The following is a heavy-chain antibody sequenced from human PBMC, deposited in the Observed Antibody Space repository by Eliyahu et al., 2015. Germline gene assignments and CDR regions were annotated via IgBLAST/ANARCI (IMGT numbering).Heavy chain of an antibody. J-gene: IGHJ4*02. D-gene: IGHD6-13*01. V-gene: IGHV3-74*01. CDR1: GFTFTDYW. CDR3: VRDHVGKSSRDY. CDR2: IDPNGSDR. Sequence: EVQLVESGGGLVQPGGSLRLSCAASGFTFTDYWMHWVRQPPGKGLVWVSRIDPNGSDRSYADSVKGRFTISRDNAKNTVYLQMNSLRADDTAVYYCVRDHVGKSSRDYWGQGTLVTVSS.